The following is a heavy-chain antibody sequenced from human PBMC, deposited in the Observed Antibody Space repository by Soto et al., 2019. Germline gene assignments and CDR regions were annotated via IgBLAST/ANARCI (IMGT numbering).Heavy chain of an antibody. Sequence: QLQVQESGPGLVKHSETLSLTCTVSGGSISSDNYYWGWIGQPPGKGLQWIGTIHHSGDTYYNPSLKSRVTVSADTSTNQFSLKVSSVTAADTAVYYCARSRCAYGDYTIDYWGQGTIVIVSS. CDR3: ARSRCAYGDYTIDY. V-gene: IGHV4-39*01. D-gene: IGHD4-17*01. CDR2: IHHSGDT. CDR1: GGSISSDNYY. J-gene: IGHJ4*02.